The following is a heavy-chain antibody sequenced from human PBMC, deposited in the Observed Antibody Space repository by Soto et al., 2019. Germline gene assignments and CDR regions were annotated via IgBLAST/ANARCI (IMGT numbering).Heavy chain of an antibody. J-gene: IGHJ4*02. D-gene: IGHD3-9*01. CDR2: INHSGST. CDR3: TRGGDPYKTGH. V-gene: IGHV4-34*01. Sequence: SETLSLTCAVYGGSFSGYYWSWIRQPPGKGLEWIGEINHSGSTNYDPSLKSRVTISVDTSKNQFSLKLSSVTAADTAIYYCTRGGDPYKTGHWGQGTLVTVSS. CDR1: GGSFSGYY.